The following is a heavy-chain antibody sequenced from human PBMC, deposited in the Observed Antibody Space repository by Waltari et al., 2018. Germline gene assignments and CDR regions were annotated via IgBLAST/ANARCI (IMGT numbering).Heavy chain of an antibody. CDR1: GGSISSSSYY. Sequence: QLQLQESGPGLVKPSETLSLTCTVSGGSISSSSYYWGWIRQPPGKGLEWIGSIYYSGSTYYNPSLKSRVTISVDTSKNQFSLKLSSVTAADTAVYYCARGEGDDYIWGSYRSAFDIWGQGTMVTVSS. J-gene: IGHJ3*02. D-gene: IGHD3-16*02. CDR3: ARGEGDDYIWGSYRSAFDI. CDR2: IYYSGST. V-gene: IGHV4-39*01.